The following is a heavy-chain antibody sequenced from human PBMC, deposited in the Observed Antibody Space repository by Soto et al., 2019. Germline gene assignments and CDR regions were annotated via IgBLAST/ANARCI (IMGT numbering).Heavy chain of an antibody. D-gene: IGHD3-22*01. J-gene: IGHJ6*02. CDR3: ARQTAPPYYYDSSGSVGGMDV. V-gene: IGHV5-51*01. CDR1: GYSFTSYW. Sequence: PGESLKISCKGSGYSFTSYWIGWVRQMPGKGLEWMGIIYPGDSDTRYSPSFQGQVTISADKSISTAYLQWSSLKASDTAMYYCARQTAPPYYYDSSGSVGGMDVWGQGTTVTVSS. CDR2: IYPGDSDT.